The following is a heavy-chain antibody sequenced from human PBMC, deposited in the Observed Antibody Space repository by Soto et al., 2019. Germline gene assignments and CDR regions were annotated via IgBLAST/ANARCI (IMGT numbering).Heavy chain of an antibody. CDR3: AKSLTRGDWNTRFDP. Sequence: GGSLRLSCAASGFTFSSYAMSWVRQAPGKGLEWVSAISGSGGSTYYADSVKGRFTISRENSKNTLYLQMNSLRAEDTAVYYCAKSLTRGDWNTRFDPWGQGTLVTVSS. CDR1: GFTFSSYA. CDR2: ISGSGGST. V-gene: IGHV3-23*01. D-gene: IGHD1-1*01. J-gene: IGHJ5*02.